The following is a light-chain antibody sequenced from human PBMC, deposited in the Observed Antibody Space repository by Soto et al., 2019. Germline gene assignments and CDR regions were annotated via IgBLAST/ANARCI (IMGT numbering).Light chain of an antibody. V-gene: IGKV3-15*01. CDR3: QQYNNWPPRT. Sequence: EILMTQSPATLSVSPGDRATLSCRASHSVSSSLAWYQQIPGQAPMRLIYDASTRATGIPARFGGSGSGTEFTLTISSLQSEDFAVYYCQQYNNWPPRTFGGGTKVELK. J-gene: IGKJ4*02. CDR1: HSVSSS. CDR2: DAS.